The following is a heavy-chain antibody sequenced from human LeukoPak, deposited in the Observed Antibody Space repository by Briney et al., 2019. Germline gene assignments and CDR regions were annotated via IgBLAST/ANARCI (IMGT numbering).Heavy chain of an antibody. Sequence: SETLSLTCTVSGGAFSSGSYYWGWIRQPPGKGLEWIGYIYYSGSTNYNPSLKSRVTISVDTSKNQFSLKLSSVTAADTAVYYCARAPSPHYYDSSGYIIWGQGTMVTVSS. D-gene: IGHD3-22*01. CDR2: IYYSGST. J-gene: IGHJ3*02. CDR1: GGAFSSGSYY. CDR3: ARAPSPHYYDSSGYII. V-gene: IGHV4-61*01.